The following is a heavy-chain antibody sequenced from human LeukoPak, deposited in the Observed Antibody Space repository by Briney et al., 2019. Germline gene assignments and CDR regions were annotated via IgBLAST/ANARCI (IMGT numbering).Heavy chain of an antibody. CDR2: ISSSGSTI. CDR3: ARLAGGYYYYMDV. V-gene: IGHV3-48*03. J-gene: IGHJ6*03. D-gene: IGHD2-21*01. Sequence: GGSLRLSCAASGFTFSSYEMNWVRQAPGKGLEWVSYISSSGSTIYYADSVKGRFPISRDNAKNSLYLQMNSLRAEDTAVYYCARLAGGYYYYMDVWGKGTTVTVSS. CDR1: GFTFSSYE.